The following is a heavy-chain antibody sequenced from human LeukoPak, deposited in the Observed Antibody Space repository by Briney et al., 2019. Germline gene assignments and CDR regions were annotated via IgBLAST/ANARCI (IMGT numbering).Heavy chain of an antibody. V-gene: IGHV4-39*01. CDR1: GGSISSSSYY. Sequence: SETLSLTCTVSGGSISSSSYYWGWIRQPPGKGLEWIRSIYYSGSTYYNPSLKSRVTISVDTSKNQFSLKLSSVTAADTALYYCARLGYCSSASCGPLDYWGQGTLVTVSS. CDR3: ARLGYCSSASCGPLDY. CDR2: IYYSGST. J-gene: IGHJ4*02. D-gene: IGHD2-2*01.